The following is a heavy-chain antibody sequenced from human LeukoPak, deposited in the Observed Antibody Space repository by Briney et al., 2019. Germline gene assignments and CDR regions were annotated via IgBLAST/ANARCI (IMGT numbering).Heavy chain of an antibody. D-gene: IGHD6-19*01. V-gene: IGHV3-30-3*01. J-gene: IGHJ4*02. CDR2: ISYDGSNK. CDR1: GFTFSSYT. CDR3: ARNGIAVAGNYYFDY. Sequence: GGSLRLSCAASGFTFSSYTVHWVRQAPGKGLEWVALISYDGSNKYYADSVKGRFTISTDNSKNTLYLQMNSLRPGDTAVYCCARNGIAVAGNYYFDYWGQGTLVTVSS.